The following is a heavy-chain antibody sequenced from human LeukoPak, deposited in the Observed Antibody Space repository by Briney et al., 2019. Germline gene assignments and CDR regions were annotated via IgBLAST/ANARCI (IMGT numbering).Heavy chain of an antibody. CDR1: GFIFSSYG. D-gene: IGHD3-10*01. V-gene: IGHV3-33*01. CDR2: IWSDGSNK. CDR3: ARDIEDASGREGEPDTFDI. Sequence: GGSLRLSCAASGFIFSSYGMHWVRQAPGKGLEWVAVIWSDGSNKYYADSVKGRFTISRDNSKNMLYLEMNSLRAEDTAVYYCARDIEDASGREGEPDTFDIWGQGTMVTVSS. J-gene: IGHJ3*02.